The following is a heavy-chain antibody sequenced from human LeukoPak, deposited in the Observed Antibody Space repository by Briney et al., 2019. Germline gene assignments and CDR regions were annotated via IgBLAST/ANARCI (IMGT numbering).Heavy chain of an antibody. J-gene: IGHJ4*02. V-gene: IGHV4-39*07. D-gene: IGHD2-2*01. CDR2: MYYSGST. Sequence: PSETLSLTCTVSGGSISSTRYYWGWIRQPPGKGLEWIGSMYYSGSTYYNPSLKSRVTISVDTSKNQFSLKLSSVTAADTAVYYCARVFVVVPAAKPTDYWGQGTLVTVSS. CDR3: ARVFVVVPAAKPTDY. CDR1: GGSISSTRYY.